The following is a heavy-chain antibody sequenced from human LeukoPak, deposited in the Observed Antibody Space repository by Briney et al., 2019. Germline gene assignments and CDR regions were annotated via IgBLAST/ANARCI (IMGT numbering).Heavy chain of an antibody. Sequence: SETLSLTCTVSGGSISSGDYYWGWIRQPPGKGLEWIGSIYYSGSTYYNPSLKSRVTISVDTSKNQFSLKLSSVTAADTAVYYCARAYGSGSYRDAFDIWGQGTMVTVSS. V-gene: IGHV4-39*07. CDR1: GGSISSGDYY. D-gene: IGHD3-10*01. J-gene: IGHJ3*02. CDR2: IYYSGST. CDR3: ARAYGSGSYRDAFDI.